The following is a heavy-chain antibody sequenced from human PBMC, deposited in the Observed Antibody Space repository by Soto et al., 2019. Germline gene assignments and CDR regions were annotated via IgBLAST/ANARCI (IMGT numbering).Heavy chain of an antibody. D-gene: IGHD2-15*01. J-gene: IGHJ5*02. CDR3: VRGGGGGLFDP. V-gene: IGHV3-11*06. CDR1: GFTFGGSY. CDR2: ISPGGRYP. Sequence: SLRLSCAGSGFTFGGSYMSWIRQAPGKGLEWLSYISPGGRYPAYADSVKGRFTISRDNAKRSLYLQMMSLTAEDTAIYYCVRGGGGGLFDPWGQGTMVTVSS.